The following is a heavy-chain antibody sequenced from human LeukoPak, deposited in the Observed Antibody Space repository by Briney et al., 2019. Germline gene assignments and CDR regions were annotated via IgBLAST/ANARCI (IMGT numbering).Heavy chain of an antibody. CDR1: GGSISSYY. Sequence: SETLSLTCTVSGGSISSYYWSWIRQPPGKGLEWIGYVFYSGTTNYSPSLKSRVTISLDTSKNQFSLQLSSVTAADTAVYYCARHVGTYYFDYWGQGTLVTVSS. D-gene: IGHD1-26*01. V-gene: IGHV4-59*08. J-gene: IGHJ4*02. CDR3: ARHVGTYYFDY. CDR2: VFYSGTT.